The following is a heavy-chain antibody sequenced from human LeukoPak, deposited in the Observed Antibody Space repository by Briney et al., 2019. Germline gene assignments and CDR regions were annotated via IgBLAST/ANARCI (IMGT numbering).Heavy chain of an antibody. CDR3: ARDSCSSTSCRKKFDY. CDR2: IYYSGST. Sequence: SETLSLTCTVSGGSISSSSYYWGWIRQPPGKGLEWIGSIYYSGSTYYNPSLKSRVTISVDTSKIQFSLKLSSVTAADTAVYYCARDSCSSTSCRKKFDYWGQGTLVTVSS. J-gene: IGHJ4*02. V-gene: IGHV4-39*07. D-gene: IGHD2-2*01. CDR1: GGSISSSSYY.